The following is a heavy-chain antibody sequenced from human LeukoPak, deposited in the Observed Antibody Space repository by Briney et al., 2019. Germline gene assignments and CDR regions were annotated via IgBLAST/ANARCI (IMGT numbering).Heavy chain of an antibody. V-gene: IGHV4-59*08. CDR3: ARQGYFFDY. CDR2: IYYSGST. J-gene: IGHJ4*02. CDR1: GGSISSYY. Sequence: SETLSLTCTVSGGSISSYYWSWIRQPPGKGLEWIGYIYYSGSTNYNPSLKSRVTISVDTSKNQFSLKLSSVTAADTAVYYCARQGYFFDYWGQGTLVTVSS.